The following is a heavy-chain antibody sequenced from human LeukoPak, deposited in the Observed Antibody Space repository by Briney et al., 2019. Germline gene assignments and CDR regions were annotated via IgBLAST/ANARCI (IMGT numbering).Heavy chain of an antibody. D-gene: IGHD6-25*01. CDR2: IYSGGST. CDR1: GFTVSSIY. CDR3: AREGAAAAFDP. J-gene: IGHJ5*02. V-gene: IGHV3-53*01. Sequence: GGSLRLSCAASGFTVSSIYMSWVRQAPGKGLEWVSVIYSGGSTYYADSVKGRFTISRDNSKNTLYLQMNSLRAEDTAVYYCAREGAAAAFDPWGQGTLVTVSS.